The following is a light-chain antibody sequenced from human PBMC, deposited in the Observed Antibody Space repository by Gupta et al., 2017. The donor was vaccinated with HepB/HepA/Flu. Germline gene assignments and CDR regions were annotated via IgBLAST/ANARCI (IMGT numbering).Light chain of an antibody. J-gene: IGKJ4*01. V-gene: IGKV1-5*03. CDR3: HQYNSYSLT. CDR1: QSISDC. CDR2: KAS. Sequence: DIQMPQPPSPLSASVGDRVTITCRASQSISDCLDWYQQKPRKAPKLLIYKASNLESGVPSRFSGSGSGTDFTLTINSLQPDDFATYYCHQYNSYSLTFGGGTKVEIK.